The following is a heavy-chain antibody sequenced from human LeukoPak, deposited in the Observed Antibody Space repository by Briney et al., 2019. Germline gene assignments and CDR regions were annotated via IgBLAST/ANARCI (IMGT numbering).Heavy chain of an antibody. Sequence: GGFLRLSCAASGFSFDDYAMHWVRQAPGKGLEWDSLISGDGGSTYYADSVKGRFTISRDNSINSLYLQMNSLRTEDTALYYCAKTYYFGSGYYYYGMDVWGQGTTVTVSS. D-gene: IGHD3-10*01. CDR1: GFSFDDYA. CDR2: ISGDGGST. J-gene: IGHJ6*02. V-gene: IGHV3-43*02. CDR3: AKTYYFGSGYYYYGMDV.